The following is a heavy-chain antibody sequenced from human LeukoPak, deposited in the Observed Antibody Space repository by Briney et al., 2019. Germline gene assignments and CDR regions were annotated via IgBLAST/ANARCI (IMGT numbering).Heavy chain of an antibody. Sequence: GRSLRLSCVASGFTFSSYGMHWVRQAPGKGLEWVAVIWYDGSNKYYADSVKGRFTISRDNSKNTLYLQMNSLRAEDTAVYYCAKDYGGNSELDYWGQGTLVTVSS. V-gene: IGHV3-33*06. CDR1: GFTFSSYG. CDR2: IWYDGSNK. D-gene: IGHD4-23*01. J-gene: IGHJ4*02. CDR3: AKDYGGNSELDY.